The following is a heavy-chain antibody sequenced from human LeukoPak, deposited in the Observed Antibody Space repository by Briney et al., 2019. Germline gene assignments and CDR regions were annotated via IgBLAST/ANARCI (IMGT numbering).Heavy chain of an antibody. V-gene: IGHV3-30*03. CDR3: APLTTVTNLDY. J-gene: IGHJ4*02. CDR1: GFTFSSYG. D-gene: IGHD4-17*01. CDR2: ISYDGSNK. Sequence: GSLRLSCAASGFTFSSYGMHWVRQAPGKGLEWVAVISYDGSNKYYADSVKGRFTISRDNSKNTLYLQMNSLRAEDTAVYYCAPLTTVTNLDYWGQGTLVTVSS.